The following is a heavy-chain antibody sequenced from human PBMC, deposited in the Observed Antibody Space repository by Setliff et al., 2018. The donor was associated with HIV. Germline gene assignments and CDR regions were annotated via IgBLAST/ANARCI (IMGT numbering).Heavy chain of an antibody. V-gene: IGHV4-61*02. CDR2: IYASGST. Sequence: SETLSLTCTVSGGSISSGSYYWSWIRQPAGKGLEWIGRIYASGSTNYNPSLKSRVTTSVDTSKNQFSLKLNSVTAADTAVYYCARRRTSSTSVTGMDVWGQGTTVTVSS. CDR3: ARRRTSSTSVTGMDV. CDR1: GGSISSGSYY. J-gene: IGHJ6*02. D-gene: IGHD2-2*01.